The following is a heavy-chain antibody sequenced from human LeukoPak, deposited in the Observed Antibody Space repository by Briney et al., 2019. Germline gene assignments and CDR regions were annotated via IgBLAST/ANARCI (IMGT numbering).Heavy chain of an antibody. V-gene: IGHV4-34*01. CDR3: AREKPYYYDSSGYPFDY. Sequence: PSETLSLTCAVYGRSFSGYYWSWLCQPPGKGLEWIGEINHSGSTNYNPSLKSRVTISVDTSKNQFSLKLSSVTAADTAVYYCAREKPYYYDSSGYPFDYWGQGTLVTVSS. D-gene: IGHD3-22*01. J-gene: IGHJ4*02. CDR1: GRSFSGYY. CDR2: INHSGST.